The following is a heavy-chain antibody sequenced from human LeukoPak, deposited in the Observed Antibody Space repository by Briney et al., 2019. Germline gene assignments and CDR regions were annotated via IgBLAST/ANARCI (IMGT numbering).Heavy chain of an antibody. J-gene: IGHJ4*02. CDR3: TRLGMSLER. CDR2: IRSKANSYAT. D-gene: IGHD1-1*01. CDR1: GFTFSGSA. Sequence: GGSLRLYCAASGFTFSGSAMHWVRQASGKGLEWVGRIRSKANSYATAYAASVKGRFTISRDDSKNTAYLQMNSLKTEDTAVYYCTRLGMSLERWGQGTLVTVSS. V-gene: IGHV3-73*01.